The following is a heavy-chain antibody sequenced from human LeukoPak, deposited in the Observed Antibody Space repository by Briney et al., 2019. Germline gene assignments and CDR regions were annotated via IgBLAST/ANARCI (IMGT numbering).Heavy chain of an antibody. CDR2: INHSGGT. V-gene: IGHV4-34*01. D-gene: IGHD2-2*03. J-gene: IGHJ6*03. CDR1: GGSFSGYY. Sequence: SETLSLTCAVYGGSFSGYYWSWIRQPPGKGLEWIGEINHSGGTNYNPSLKSRVTISVDTSKNQFSLKLSSVTAADTAVYYCARNRVGYCSSTSCYVRYYYYMDVWGKGTTVTISS. CDR3: ARNRVGYCSSTSCYVRYYYYMDV.